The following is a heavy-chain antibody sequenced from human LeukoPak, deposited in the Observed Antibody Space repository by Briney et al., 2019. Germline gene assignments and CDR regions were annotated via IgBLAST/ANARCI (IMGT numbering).Heavy chain of an antibody. CDR1: GFTFSSFA. D-gene: IGHD4-17*01. CDR3: TKDPNGDYVGAFDP. V-gene: IGHV3-23*01. CDR2: ITGGHYPT. Sequence: PGGSLRLSCAASGFTFSSFAMTWVRQAPGKGLKWVSPITGGHYPTYNTDSVKGRFTISRDNSKNTLYLQMNSLRADDTAVYYCTKDPNGDYVGAFDPWGQGTLVTVSS. J-gene: IGHJ5*02.